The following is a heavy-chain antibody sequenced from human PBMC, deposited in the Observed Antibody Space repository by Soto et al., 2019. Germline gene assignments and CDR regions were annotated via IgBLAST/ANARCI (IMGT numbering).Heavy chain of an antibody. CDR2: IYYSGST. V-gene: IGHV4-59*01. D-gene: IGHD3-22*01. CDR1: GGSISSYY. J-gene: IGHJ5*02. Sequence: PSETLSLTCTVSGGSISSYYWSWIRQPPGKGLEWLGYIYYSGSTNYNPSLKSRVTISVDTSKNQFSLKLSSVTAADTAVYYCARDSSGYFENWFDPWGQGTLVTVSS. CDR3: ARDSSGYFENWFDP.